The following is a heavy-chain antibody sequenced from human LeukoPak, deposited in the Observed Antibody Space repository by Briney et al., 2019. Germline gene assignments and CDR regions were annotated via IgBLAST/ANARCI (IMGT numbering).Heavy chain of an antibody. CDR1: GGSFSGYY. V-gene: IGHV4-34*01. J-gene: IGHJ5*02. CDR3: ARKGRRCSGGSCYWSPYQNWFDP. CDR2: INHSGST. Sequence: SETLSLTCAVYGGSFSGYYWSWIRQPPGKGLEWIGEINHSGSTNYNPSLKSRVTISVDTSKNQFSLKLSSVTAADTAVYYCARKGRRCSGGSCYWSPYQNWFDPWGQGTLVTVSS. D-gene: IGHD2-15*01.